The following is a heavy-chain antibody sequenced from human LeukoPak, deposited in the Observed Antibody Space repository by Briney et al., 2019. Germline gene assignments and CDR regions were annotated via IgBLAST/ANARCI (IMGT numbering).Heavy chain of an antibody. CDR1: SGSVSSTSRSYF. CDR2: IYHTGST. V-gene: IGHV4-61*01. Sequence: PSETLSLTCTVSSGSVSSTSRSYFRNWQRQPPGKGLEWIGYIYHTGSTKYNPSLESRVTMSVDTFRNQFSLKLRSVTAADTAVYYCTRSIMNFYVSGTWGRGTRVTVSS. J-gene: IGHJ5*02. CDR3: TRSIMNFYVSGT. D-gene: IGHD3-10*01.